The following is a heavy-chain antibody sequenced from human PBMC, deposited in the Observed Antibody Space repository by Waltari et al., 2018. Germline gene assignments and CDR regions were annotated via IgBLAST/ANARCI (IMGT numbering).Heavy chain of an antibody. Sequence: QVHLQESGPGLVQPSETLSLTCTVSGGSISSYYWSWIRQPPGKGLEWIGNIYDRGSTNYNPSRKSRVTISLDTSKNQFSLKLSSATAADTAVYYCARDSGSSTFGYWGPGTLVTVSS. CDR2: IYDRGST. CDR1: GGSISSYY. CDR3: ARDSGSSTFGY. D-gene: IGHD1-26*01. V-gene: IGHV4-59*01. J-gene: IGHJ4*02.